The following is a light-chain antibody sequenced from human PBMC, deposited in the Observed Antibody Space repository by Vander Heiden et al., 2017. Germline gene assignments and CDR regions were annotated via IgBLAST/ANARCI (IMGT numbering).Light chain of an antibody. V-gene: IGKV3-20*01. Sequence: EIVLTQSPGTLSLSPGERATLSCRASQSVRSRYLAWYQQKPGQAPRLLIYGAFTRATGIPDRFSGSGSGTDFTLTITRLEPEDFALYYCQQYSDSPYTFGQGAKLEIK. CDR1: QSVRSRY. CDR2: GAF. J-gene: IGKJ2*01. CDR3: QQYSDSPYT.